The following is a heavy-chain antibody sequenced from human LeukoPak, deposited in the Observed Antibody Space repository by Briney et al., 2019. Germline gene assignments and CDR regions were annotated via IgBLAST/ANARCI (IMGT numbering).Heavy chain of an antibody. CDR1: GFTFSSYA. CDR3: AKGSVAATTDYYYYGMDV. J-gene: IGHJ6*02. Sequence: GGSLRLSCAASGFTFSSYAMSWVRQAPGKGLEWVSAISGSGGSTYYADSVKGRFTISRDNSKNTLYLQMNSLRAEDTAVYYCAKGSVAATTDYYYYGMDVWGQGTTVTVSS. CDR2: ISGSGGST. D-gene: IGHD6-19*01. V-gene: IGHV3-23*01.